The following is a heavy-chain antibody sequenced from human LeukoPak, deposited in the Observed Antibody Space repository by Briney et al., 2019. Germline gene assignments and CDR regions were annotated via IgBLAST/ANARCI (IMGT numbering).Heavy chain of an antibody. CDR3: ARRGYKEPLDY. Sequence: GESLKISCKASGYIFATYWIGWVRQMPGKGLEWMAIIYPSDSDTRYSPSFQGHVTISADKSINTAYLQWSSLKASDTAMYYCARRGYKEPLDYWGQGTLVTVSS. CDR1: GYIFATYW. CDR2: IYPSDSDT. D-gene: IGHD2-15*01. V-gene: IGHV5-51*01. J-gene: IGHJ4*02.